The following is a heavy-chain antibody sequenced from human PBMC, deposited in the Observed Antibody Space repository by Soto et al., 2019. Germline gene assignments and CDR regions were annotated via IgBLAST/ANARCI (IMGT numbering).Heavy chain of an antibody. CDR1: GYTFTSHG. D-gene: IGHD3-10*01. CDR3: ARMVRGSNIDYYHYMDV. V-gene: IGHV1-18*01. Sequence: QVQLVQSGAEVKKPGASVKVSCKASGYTFTSHGISWVRQAPGQGLEWMGWISANNGDTNYAQKFQDRVTVTTDTSTSTGYMELRSLTSEATAVYYCARMVRGSNIDYYHYMDVWGKGTMVTVSS. CDR2: ISANNGDT. J-gene: IGHJ6*03.